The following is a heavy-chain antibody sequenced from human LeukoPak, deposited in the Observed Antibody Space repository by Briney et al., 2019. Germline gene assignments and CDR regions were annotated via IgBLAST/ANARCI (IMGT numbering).Heavy chain of an antibody. CDR3: ARQMDFWSGDYNWFDP. CDR2: IFPGDSDT. D-gene: IGHD3-3*01. Sequence: GESLKISCKGSGYSFTSYWIAWVRQMPGKGLEWMGIIFPGDSDTRYSPSFQGQVTISADKSISTAYLQWSSLKASDTAMYYCARQMDFWSGDYNWFDPWGQGTLVTVSS. CDR1: GYSFTSYW. V-gene: IGHV5-51*01. J-gene: IGHJ5*02.